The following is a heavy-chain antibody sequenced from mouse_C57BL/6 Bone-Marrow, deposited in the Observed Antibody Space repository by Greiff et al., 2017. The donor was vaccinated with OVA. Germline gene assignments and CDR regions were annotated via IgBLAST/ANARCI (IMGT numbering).Heavy chain of an antibody. CDR3: ARTHSSAWAFAY. V-gene: IGHV1-82*01. J-gene: IGHJ3*01. CDR1: GYAFSSSG. D-gene: IGHD6-1*01. CDR2: IYPGDGDT. Sequence: VQLKQSGPELVKPGASVKISCKASGYAFSSSGMNWVKQRPGKGLEWIGRIYPGDGDTNYTGKVKGQATLTADKASSTAYMQLSSLTSEDSAVYSCARTHSSAWAFAYWGQGTLVTVSA.